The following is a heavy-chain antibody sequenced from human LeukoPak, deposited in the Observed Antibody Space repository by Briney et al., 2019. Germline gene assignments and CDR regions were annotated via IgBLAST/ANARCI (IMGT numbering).Heavy chain of an antibody. CDR1: GFTFDEYT. V-gene: IGHV3-43D*03. CDR3: AKGIRKGLLLQFLYFDY. Sequence: PGGSLRLSCAASGFTFDEYTMHWVRQAPGKGLEWVSRISWDGYNTYYADSVKGRFTISRDNSKKYLYLQMNSLRPEDTALYYCAKGIRKGLLLQFLYFDYWGQGTLVTVSS. CDR2: ISWDGYNT. D-gene: IGHD3-22*01. J-gene: IGHJ4*02.